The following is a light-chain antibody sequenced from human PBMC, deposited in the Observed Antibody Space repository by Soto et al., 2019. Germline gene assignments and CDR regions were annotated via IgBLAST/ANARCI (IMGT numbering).Light chain of an antibody. J-gene: IGKJ3*01. CDR1: QSVSSSY. CDR2: GAS. CDR3: QQYGSSRVT. Sequence: EIVLTQSPGTLSLSPGERATLSCRASQSVSSSYLAWYQQKPGQAPRLLIYGASSRATGIPDRFSGSGSGTDFTLTISRLEPEDFAVYYCQQYGSSRVTFGPGTKVHIK. V-gene: IGKV3-20*01.